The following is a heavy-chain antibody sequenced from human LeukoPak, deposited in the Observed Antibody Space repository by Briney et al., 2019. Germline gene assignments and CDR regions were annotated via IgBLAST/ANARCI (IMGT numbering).Heavy chain of an antibody. Sequence: GGSLRLSCAASGFTFSNYWMSWVRQAPGKGLEWVANIKQDGSEKFYVDSVKGRLTISRDNAKNSLYLLMNSLRVEDTAVYYCARVQGSSGPGIFEYWGQGTLVTVSS. CDR2: IKQDGSEK. CDR3: ARVQGSSGPGIFEY. V-gene: IGHV3-7*01. D-gene: IGHD6-19*01. J-gene: IGHJ4*02. CDR1: GFTFSNYW.